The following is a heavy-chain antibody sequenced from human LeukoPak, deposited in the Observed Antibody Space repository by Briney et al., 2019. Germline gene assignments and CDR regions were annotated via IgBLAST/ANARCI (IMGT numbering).Heavy chain of an antibody. CDR2: INPKSGGT. Sequence: ASVKVSCKASGYTITGYYVHWVRQAPGQGLEWMGWINPKSGGTDCAQKFQGRVTMTRDTSISTAYMELTRLTADDTAVYYCARGPGGVVVTAIHYFDYWGQGTLVTVSS. J-gene: IGHJ4*02. CDR1: GYTITGYY. D-gene: IGHD2-21*02. CDR3: ARGPGGVVVTAIHYFDY. V-gene: IGHV1-2*02.